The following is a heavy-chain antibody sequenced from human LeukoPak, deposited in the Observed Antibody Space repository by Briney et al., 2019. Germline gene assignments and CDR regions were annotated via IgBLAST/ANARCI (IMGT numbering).Heavy chain of an antibody. D-gene: IGHD3-10*01. CDR1: GFTFSTYS. Sequence: GGSLRLSCAASGFTFSTYSMNWVRPAPGKGLEWVSYISSSSSTIFYADSVKGRFTVSRDNAKNSLYLQMNTLRDEDTAVYYCARSSGSYYNHDYWGQGTLVTVSS. J-gene: IGHJ4*02. CDR2: ISSSSSTI. CDR3: ARSSGSYYNHDY. V-gene: IGHV3-48*02.